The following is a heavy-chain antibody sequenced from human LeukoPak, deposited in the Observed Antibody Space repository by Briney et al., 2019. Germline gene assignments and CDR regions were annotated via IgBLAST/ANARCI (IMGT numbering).Heavy chain of an antibody. CDR3: ARGPQFSGPGWFDP. Sequence: GGSLRLSCAASGFTFSGYVMTWVRQAPGKGLECVSSITFSSSHIYYADSVKGRFTISRDYTKDSLYLQMNSLRAEDTAIYYCARGPQFSGPGWFDPWGQGTLVTVSS. CDR2: ITFSSSHI. J-gene: IGHJ5*02. V-gene: IGHV3-21*01. CDR1: GFTFSGYV. D-gene: IGHD3-10*01.